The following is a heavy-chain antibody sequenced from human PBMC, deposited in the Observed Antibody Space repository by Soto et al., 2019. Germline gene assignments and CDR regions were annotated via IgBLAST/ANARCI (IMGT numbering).Heavy chain of an antibody. V-gene: IGHV3-64*02. CDR3: ARGDLEGAPDYYYGMDV. CDR2: ISSNGGST. J-gene: IGHJ6*02. CDR1: GFTFISYA. Sequence: GGSLRLSCAASGFTFISYAMHWVRQAPGKGLEYVSAISSNGGSTYYADSVKGRFTISRDNSKNTLYLQMGSLRAEDMAVYYCARGDLEGAPDYYYGMDVWGQGTTVTVSS. D-gene: IGHD1-1*01.